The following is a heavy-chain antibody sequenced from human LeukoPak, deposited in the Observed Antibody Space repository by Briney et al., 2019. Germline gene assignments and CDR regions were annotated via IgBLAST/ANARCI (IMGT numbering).Heavy chain of an antibody. D-gene: IGHD2-2*01. CDR2: IYHSGST. J-gene: IGHJ4*02. CDR3: ARLGTSPFDY. V-gene: IGHV4-39*07. CDR1: GGSISSSSYY. Sequence: SETLSLTCTVSGGSISSSSYYWGWIRQPPGKGLEWIGSIYHSGSTYYNPSLKSRVTISVDTSKNQFSLKLSSVTAADAAVYYCARLGTSPFDYWGQGTLVTVSS.